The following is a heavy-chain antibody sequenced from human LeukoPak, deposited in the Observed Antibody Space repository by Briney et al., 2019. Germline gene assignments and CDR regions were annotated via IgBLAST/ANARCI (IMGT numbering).Heavy chain of an antibody. CDR1: GFTFSTYA. CDR2: ISYNGNNE. J-gene: IGHJ3*02. V-gene: IGHV3-30-3*01. Sequence: PGGSLRLSCAASGFTFSTYAMHWVRQAPGKGLEWVAVISYNGNNEYYGDSVKGRFTISRDNSKNTLYLQMNSLRAEDTAVYYCAKVRAARANDAFDIWGQGTMVTVSS. CDR3: AKVRAARANDAFDI. D-gene: IGHD2-15*01.